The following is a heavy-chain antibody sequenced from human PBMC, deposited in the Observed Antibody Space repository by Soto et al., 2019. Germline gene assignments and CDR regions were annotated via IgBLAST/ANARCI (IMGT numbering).Heavy chain of an antibody. D-gene: IGHD2-15*01. Sequence: EVQLVESGGGLVKPGGSLRLSCAASGFTFSSYSMNWVRQAPGKGLEWVSSISSSSSYIYYADSVKGRFTISRDNAKNSLYLKMNSLRAEDTAVYYCARALCSGGSCYSGIWFDPWGQGTLVTVSS. CDR2: ISSSSSYI. V-gene: IGHV3-21*01. CDR1: GFTFSSYS. CDR3: ARALCSGGSCYSGIWFDP. J-gene: IGHJ5*02.